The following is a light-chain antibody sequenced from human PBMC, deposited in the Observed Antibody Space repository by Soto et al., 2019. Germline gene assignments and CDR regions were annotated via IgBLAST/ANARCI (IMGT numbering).Light chain of an antibody. CDR3: RSYTSSSTPVV. CDR1: SSNVGGYNY. Sequence: QSALTQPASVSGSPGQSITISCTGTSSNVGGYNYVSWYQQHPGKAPKLMIYDVSNRPSGVSNRFSGSKSGNMASLTISGLQAEDYADYYCRSYTSSSTPVVFGGGTKLTVL. J-gene: IGLJ2*01. CDR2: DVS. V-gene: IGLV2-14*01.